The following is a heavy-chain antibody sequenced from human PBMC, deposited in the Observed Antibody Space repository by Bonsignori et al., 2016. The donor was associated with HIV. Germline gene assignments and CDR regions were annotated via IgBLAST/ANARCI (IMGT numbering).Heavy chain of an antibody. CDR1: GGSFSDYY. D-gene: IGHD6-19*01. V-gene: IGHV4-34*01. CDR2: INHSGST. J-gene: IGHJ6*02. Sequence: QVQLQQWGAGLLKPSETLSLTCAVYGGSFSDYYWNWIRQPPGKGLEWIGEINHSGSTNYNPSLKSRVIISVDTSKNQVSLKLSSVTAADTAVYYCARHRVAGLSYYYGMDVVGPRDHGHRLL. CDR3: ARHRVAGLSYYYGMDV.